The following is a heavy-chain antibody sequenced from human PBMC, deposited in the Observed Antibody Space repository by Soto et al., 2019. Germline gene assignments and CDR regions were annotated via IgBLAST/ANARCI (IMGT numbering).Heavy chain of an antibody. V-gene: IGHV3-21*01. CDR1: GFTFSSYS. CDR3: ARSHSSSWYGDAFDI. CDR2: ISSSSSYI. Sequence: EVKLVESGGGLVKPGGSLRLSCAASGFTFSSYSMNWVRQAPGKGLEWVSSISSSSSYIYYADSVKGRFTISRDDAKNSLYLQMNSLRAEDTAVYYCARSHSSSWYGDAFDIWGQGTMVTVSS. D-gene: IGHD6-13*01. J-gene: IGHJ3*02.